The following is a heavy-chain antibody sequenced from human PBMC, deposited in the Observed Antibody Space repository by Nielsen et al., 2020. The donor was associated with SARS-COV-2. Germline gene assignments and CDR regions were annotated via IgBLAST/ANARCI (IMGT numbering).Heavy chain of an antibody. CDR2: IIPIFGTA. D-gene: IGHD6-19*01. CDR3: ARDRRYSSDPYGMDV. CDR1: GYTFTGYY. V-gene: IGHV1-69*13. Sequence: SVKVSCKASGYTFTGYYMHWVRQAPGQGLEWMGGIIPIFGTANYAQKFQGRVTITADESTSTAYMELSSLRSEDTAVYYCARDRRYSSDPYGMDVWGQGTTVTVSS. J-gene: IGHJ6*02.